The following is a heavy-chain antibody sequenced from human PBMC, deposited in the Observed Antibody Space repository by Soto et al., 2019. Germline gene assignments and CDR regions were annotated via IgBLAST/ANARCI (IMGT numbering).Heavy chain of an antibody. D-gene: IGHD6-13*01. Sequence: QVQLVQSGAEVKKPGSSVKVSCKASGGTFSSYTISWVRQAPGQGLEWMGRIIPILGIANYAQKFQGRVTITADKSTSTAYMELSSLRSEDTAVYYCARGGSSFAFGAFDIWGQGTMVTVSS. CDR2: IIPILGIA. CDR1: GGTFSSYT. J-gene: IGHJ3*02. CDR3: ARGGSSFAFGAFDI. V-gene: IGHV1-69*02.